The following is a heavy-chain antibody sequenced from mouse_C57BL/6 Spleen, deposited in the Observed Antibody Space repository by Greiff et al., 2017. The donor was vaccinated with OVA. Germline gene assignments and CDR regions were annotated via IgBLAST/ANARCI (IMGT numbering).Heavy chain of an antibody. D-gene: IGHD1-1*01. CDR3: AREDYYGSSSDY. CDR1: GYAFSSSW. J-gene: IGHJ2*01. V-gene: IGHV1-82*01. Sequence: QVQLQQSGPELVKPGASVKISCKASGYAFSSSWMNWVKQRPGKGLEWIGRIYPGDGDTNYNGKFKGKATLTADKSSSTAYMQLSSLTSEDSAVYFCAREDYYGSSSDYWGQGTTLTVPS. CDR2: IYPGDGDT.